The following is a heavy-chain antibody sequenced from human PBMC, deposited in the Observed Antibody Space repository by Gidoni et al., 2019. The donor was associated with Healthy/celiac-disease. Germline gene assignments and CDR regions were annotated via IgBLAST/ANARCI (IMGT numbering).Heavy chain of an antibody. CDR1: GFTFSSYA. Sequence: EVQLLESGGGLVQPGGSLSLFCAASGFTFSSYAMSWVRQAPGKGLGLVSGISGSGGSKYYADSVKGQFTISRDNSKNKLYLQMNSRRAEDTAVYYCAKDSSAGGQPNWFDPWGQGTLVTVSS. V-gene: IGHV3-23*01. CDR2: ISGSGGSK. J-gene: IGHJ5*02. CDR3: AKDSSAGGQPNWFDP. D-gene: IGHD3-16*01.